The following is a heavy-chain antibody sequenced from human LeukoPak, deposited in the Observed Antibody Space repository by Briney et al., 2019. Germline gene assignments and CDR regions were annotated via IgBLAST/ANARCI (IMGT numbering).Heavy chain of an antibody. D-gene: IGHD6-19*01. J-gene: IGHJ3*02. Sequence: GESLKISCRGSGHSFTNYWIGWVRQMPGKGLEWMGIIYPADSDTRHSPSFQGQVTISADKSTSTAYLQWSSLKASDTAMYYCASPHSSGWYGGAFDIWGQGTMVTVSS. CDR2: IYPADSDT. V-gene: IGHV5-51*01. CDR1: GHSFTNYW. CDR3: ASPHSSGWYGGAFDI.